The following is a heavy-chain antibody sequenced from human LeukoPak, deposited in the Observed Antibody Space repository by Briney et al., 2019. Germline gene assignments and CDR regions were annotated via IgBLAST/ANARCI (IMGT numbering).Heavy chain of an antibody. CDR3: AKTRPLDSSSWSHGDY. J-gene: IGHJ4*02. Sequence: GGSLRLSCAASGFTFSSYWMSWVRQAPGKGLEWVSAISGSGDSTYYGDSVKGRFTISRDNSKNTLYLQMNSLRAEDTAVYYCAKTRPLDSSSWSHGDYWGQGTLVTVSS. CDR2: ISGSGDST. D-gene: IGHD6-13*01. V-gene: IGHV3-23*01. CDR1: GFTFSSYW.